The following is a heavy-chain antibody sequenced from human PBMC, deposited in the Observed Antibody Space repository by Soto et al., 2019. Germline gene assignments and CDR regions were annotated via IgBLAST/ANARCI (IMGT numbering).Heavy chain of an antibody. D-gene: IGHD5-12*01. CDR2: IIPILGIA. CDR1: GGTFSSYT. J-gene: IGHJ4*02. V-gene: IGHV1-69*02. CDR3: ARSRGGYDYFFFDY. Sequence: QVQLVQSGAEVKKPRSSVKVSCKASGGTFSSYTISWVRQAPGQGLEWMGRIIPILGIANYAQKFQGRVTITAAKSTSTAYMELSSLRSEDTAVYYCARSRGGYDYFFFDYWGQGTLVTVSS.